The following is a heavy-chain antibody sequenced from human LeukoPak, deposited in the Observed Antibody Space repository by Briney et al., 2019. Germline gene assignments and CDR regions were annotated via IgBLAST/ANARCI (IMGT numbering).Heavy chain of an antibody. D-gene: IGHD3-22*01. CDR2: ISGSGGST. V-gene: IGHV3-23*01. CDR1: GFTFSSYA. J-gene: IGHJ4*02. CDR3: AKDQCYASSGYPYYFDY. Sequence: PGGSLRLSCAASGFTFSSYAMSWVRQAPGKGLEWVSAISGSGGSTYYADSVKGRFTISRDNSKNTLYLQMNSLRAEDTAVYYCAKDQCYASSGYPYYFDYWGQGTLVTVSS.